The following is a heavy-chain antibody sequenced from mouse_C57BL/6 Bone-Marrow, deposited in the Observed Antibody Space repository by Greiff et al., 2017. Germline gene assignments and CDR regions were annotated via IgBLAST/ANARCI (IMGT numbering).Heavy chain of an antibody. CDR3: ASYYSNFLAMDY. CDR1: GYAFSSSW. CDR2: IYPGDGDT. V-gene: IGHV1-82*01. J-gene: IGHJ4*01. D-gene: IGHD2-5*01. Sequence: VQLQQSGPELVKPGASVKISCKASGYAFSSSWMNWVKQRPGKGLEWIGRIYPGDGDTNYNGKFKGKATLTADKSSSTAYMQLSSLTSEDSAVYFCASYYSNFLAMDYWDQGTSVTVSS.